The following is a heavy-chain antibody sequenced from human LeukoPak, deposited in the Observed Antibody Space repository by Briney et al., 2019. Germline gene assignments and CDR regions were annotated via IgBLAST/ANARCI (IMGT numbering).Heavy chain of an antibody. J-gene: IGHJ4*02. Sequence: SETLSLTCTVSGGSISSYYWSWIRQPPGKGLEWIGYIYYSGSTNHNPSLKSRVTISVDTSKNQFSLKLSSVTAADTAVYYCARGGATYSSSWLQGFDYWGQGTLVTVSS. CDR3: ARGGATYSSSWLQGFDY. V-gene: IGHV4-59*01. CDR1: GGSISSYY. CDR2: IYYSGST. D-gene: IGHD6-13*01.